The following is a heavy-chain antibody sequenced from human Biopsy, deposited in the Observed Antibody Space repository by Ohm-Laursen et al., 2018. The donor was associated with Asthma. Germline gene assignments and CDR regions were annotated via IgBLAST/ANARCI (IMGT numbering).Heavy chain of an antibody. CDR3: ARKAGSCISRTCYSLDF. CDR2: INSVFGTT. Sequence: SSVKVSCKSLGGTFNTYVIGWVRQAPGQGLEWMGGINSVFGTTTYPQKFQDRVTITADDSTSTVYMELSSLRSEDTAVYYCARKAGSCISRTCYSLDFWDQGALVTVSS. D-gene: IGHD2-2*01. J-gene: IGHJ4*02. V-gene: IGHV1-69*01. CDR1: GGTFNTYV.